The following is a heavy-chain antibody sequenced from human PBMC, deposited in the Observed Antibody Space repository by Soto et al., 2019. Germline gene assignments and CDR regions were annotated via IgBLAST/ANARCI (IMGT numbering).Heavy chain of an antibody. CDR3: ARLVDSWYYFDY. J-gene: IGHJ4*02. CDR1: GFTVSSNY. D-gene: IGHD2-8*02. V-gene: IGHV3-66*01. Sequence: GGSLRLSCAASGFTVSSNYMSWVRQAPGKGLEWVSVIYSGGSTYYADSVKGRFTFSRDNSKNTLYLQMNSLRAEDTAVYYCARLVDSWYYFDYWGQGTLGTVSS. CDR2: IYSGGST.